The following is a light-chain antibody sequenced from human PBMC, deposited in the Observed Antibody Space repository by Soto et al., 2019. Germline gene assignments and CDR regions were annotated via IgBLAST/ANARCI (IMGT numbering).Light chain of an antibody. V-gene: IGKV1-5*03. Sequence: DIQMTQSPSTLSASVGDRVTITCRASQSIGSWMAWYQQKPGKAPKSLIYKASSLESGVPSRFSGSGSGTEFNLTISSLQPDDFATYYCQQYFTYSHTFGQGTKVEIK. J-gene: IGKJ1*01. CDR1: QSIGSW. CDR2: KAS. CDR3: QQYFTYSHT.